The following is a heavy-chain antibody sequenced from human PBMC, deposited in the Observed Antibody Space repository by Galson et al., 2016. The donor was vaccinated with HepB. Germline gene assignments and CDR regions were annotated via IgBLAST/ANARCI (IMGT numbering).Heavy chain of an antibody. D-gene: IGHD3-10*01. CDR1: DGSIKGYY. Sequence: SETLSLTCTVSDGSIKGYYWGWIRQPPGQGLEWIGYIFYTGNTYYNPSLKSRVTMSVDTSKNQFSLNLSSVTAADTAMYYCAREAVGYSTSGTPPYGMDVWGQGTTVTVSS. J-gene: IGHJ6*02. CDR3: AREAVGYSTSGTPPYGMDV. V-gene: IGHV4-59*01. CDR2: IFYTGNT.